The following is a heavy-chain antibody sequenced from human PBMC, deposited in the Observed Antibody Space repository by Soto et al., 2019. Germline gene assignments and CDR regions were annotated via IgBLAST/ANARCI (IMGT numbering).Heavy chain of an antibody. CDR1: GYTFTGYY. D-gene: IGHD2-15*01. CDR3: AREGYCSGGSCYQYFDY. J-gene: IGHJ4*02. V-gene: IGHV1-2*04. CDR2: INPNSGGT. Sequence: GASVKVSCKASGYTFTGYYMHWVRQAPGQGLEWMGWINPNSGGTNYAQKFQGWVTMTRDTSISTAYMELSRLRSDDTAVYYCAREGYCSGGSCYQYFDYWGQGTLVTVSS.